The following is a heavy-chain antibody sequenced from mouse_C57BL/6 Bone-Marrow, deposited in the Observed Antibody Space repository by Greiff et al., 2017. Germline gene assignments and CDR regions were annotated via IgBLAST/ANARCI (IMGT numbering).Heavy chain of an antibody. CDR1: GYTFTSYW. J-gene: IGHJ2*01. V-gene: IGHV1-61*01. D-gene: IGHD1-1*01. CDR3: ASWHYGRGDY. Sequence: QVQLQQPGAELVRPGSSVKLSCKASGYTFTSYWMDWVKQRPGQGLEWIGNIYPSDSETHYNQKFKDKATLTVDKSSSTAYIQLSSLTSDDSAVYDCASWHYGRGDYWGQGTTLTVSS. CDR2: IYPSDSET.